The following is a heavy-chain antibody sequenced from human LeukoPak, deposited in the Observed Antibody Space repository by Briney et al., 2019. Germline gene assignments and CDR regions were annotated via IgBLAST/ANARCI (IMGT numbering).Heavy chain of an antibody. J-gene: IGHJ4*02. D-gene: IGHD1-26*01. CDR2: INPNSGGT. CDR3: ARDGGPGLSGSQGDFDY. V-gene: IGHV1-2*02. Sequence: GSVKVSCKASGYTFTGYYMHWVRQAPGQGLEWMGWINPNSGGTNYAQKFQGRVTMTRDTSISTAYMQLSRLRSDDTAVYYCARDGGPGLSGSQGDFDYWGQGTLVTVSS. CDR1: GYTFTGYY.